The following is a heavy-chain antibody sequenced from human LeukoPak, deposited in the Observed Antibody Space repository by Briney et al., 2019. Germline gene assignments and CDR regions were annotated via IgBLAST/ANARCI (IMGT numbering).Heavy chain of an antibody. CDR1: GFSFSSNW. J-gene: IGHJ4*02. CDR3: AKDRGGIAAAGTYY. D-gene: IGHD6-13*01. V-gene: IGHV3-7*01. Sequence: HPGGSLRLSCTASGFSFSSNWMTWVRQAPGKGLEWVGNINPDGSEKFYVDSVRGRFTISRDNARSSVYLQMTSLRADDTAVYYCAKDRGGIAAAGTYYWGQGTLVTVSS. CDR2: INPDGSEK.